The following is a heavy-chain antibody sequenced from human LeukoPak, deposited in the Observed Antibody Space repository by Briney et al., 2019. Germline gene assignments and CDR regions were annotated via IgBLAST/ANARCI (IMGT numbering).Heavy chain of an antibody. V-gene: IGHV3-30*02. CDR3: AKDLSIAVAFRPVPDY. CDR1: GFTFSSYG. J-gene: IGHJ4*02. CDR2: IRYDGSNK. Sequence: PGGSLRLSCAASGFTFSSYGMHWVRQAPGKGLEWVAFIRYDGSNKYYADSVKGRFTISRDNSKNTLYLQMNSLRAEDTAVYYCAKDLSIAVAFRPVPDYWGQGTLVTVSS. D-gene: IGHD6-19*01.